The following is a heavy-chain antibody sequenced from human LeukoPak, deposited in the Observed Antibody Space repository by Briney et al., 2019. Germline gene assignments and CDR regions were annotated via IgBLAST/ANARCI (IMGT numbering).Heavy chain of an antibody. Sequence: GGSLRLSCAASGFTFSDCYMSWIRQAPGKGLEWVSYISSSGSTIYYADSVKGRFTISRDNAKNSLYLQMNSLRAEDTAVYYCARQTLQGAFDIWGQGTMVTVSS. J-gene: IGHJ3*02. CDR1: GFTFSDCY. V-gene: IGHV3-11*01. CDR2: ISSSGSTI. CDR3: ARQTLQGAFDI.